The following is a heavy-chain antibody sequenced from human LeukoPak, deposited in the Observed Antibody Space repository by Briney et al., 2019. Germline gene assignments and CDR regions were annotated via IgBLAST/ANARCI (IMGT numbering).Heavy chain of an antibody. J-gene: IGHJ4*02. CDR2: ISSNGGST. CDR1: GFTFSSYA. V-gene: IGHV3-64D*09. Sequence: PGGSLRLSCAASGFTFSSYAMHWVRQAPGKGLEYVSGISSNGGSTYYADSVKGRFTISRDNSKNTLYLQMSSLRAEDTAVYYCVKYWNWAAFDYWGQGTLVTVSS. CDR3: VKYWNWAAFDY. D-gene: IGHD2/OR15-2a*01.